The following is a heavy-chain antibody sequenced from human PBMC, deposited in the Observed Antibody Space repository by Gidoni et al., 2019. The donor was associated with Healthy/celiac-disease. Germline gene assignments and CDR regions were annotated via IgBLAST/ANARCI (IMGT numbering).Heavy chain of an antibody. CDR2: MNPNSGTP. D-gene: IGHD3-3*01. J-gene: IGHJ4*02. V-gene: IGHV1-8*01. CDR3: ARVTTRLAPVYY. Sequence: QVQLVQPGAEVKKPGAAVKVSCKASGYTFPSYDINWVRQATGQGLELMGWMNPNSGTPGSAQKFQVRVTMTRNTSISTAYMALSRLRSEDTAVYYCARVTTRLAPVYYWGQGTLVTVSS. CDR1: GYTFPSYD.